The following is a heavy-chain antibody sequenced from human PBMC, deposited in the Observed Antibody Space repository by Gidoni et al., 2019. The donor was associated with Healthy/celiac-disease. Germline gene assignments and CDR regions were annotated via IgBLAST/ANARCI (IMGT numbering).Heavy chain of an antibody. CDR1: GFTLSSYG. Sequence: QVQLVESGGGVVQPGRSLRLSCAASGFTLSSYGMHWVRQAPGKGLEWVAVIWYDGSNKYYADSVKGRFTISRDNSKNTLYLQMNSLRAEDTAVYYCARVIVGATGNWFDPWGQGTLVTVSS. V-gene: IGHV3-33*01. D-gene: IGHD1-26*01. CDR2: IWYDGSNK. CDR3: ARVIVGATGNWFDP. J-gene: IGHJ5*02.